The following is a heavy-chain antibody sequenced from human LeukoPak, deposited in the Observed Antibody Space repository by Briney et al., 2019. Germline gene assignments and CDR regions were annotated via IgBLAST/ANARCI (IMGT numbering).Heavy chain of an antibody. V-gene: IGHV3-23*01. CDR3: AKDRGGNYLFYLDY. CDR1: GFTFSNYA. D-gene: IGHD1-26*01. Sequence: GGSLRLSCAASGFTFSNYAMTWVRQAPGKGVEWVSGISGSGGSTYYADSVKGRLTISRDNSKNTLYLQMNSLRAEDTAVYYCAKDRGGNYLFYLDYWGQGTLVTVSS. J-gene: IGHJ4*02. CDR2: ISGSGGST.